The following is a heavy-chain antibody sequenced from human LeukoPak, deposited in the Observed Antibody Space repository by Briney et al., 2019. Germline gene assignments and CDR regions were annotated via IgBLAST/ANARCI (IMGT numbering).Heavy chain of an antibody. CDR1: GYTFTSYG. D-gene: IGHD4-17*01. Sequence: ASVKVSCKASGYTFTSYGISWVRQAPGQGLEWMGWISAYNGNTNYAQKLQGRVTMTTDTSTSTAYMELRSLRSDDTAVYYCAKDPPSIFQVTSFTFDYWGQGTLVTVSS. CDR2: ISAYNGNT. J-gene: IGHJ4*02. V-gene: IGHV1-18*01. CDR3: AKDPPSIFQVTSFTFDY.